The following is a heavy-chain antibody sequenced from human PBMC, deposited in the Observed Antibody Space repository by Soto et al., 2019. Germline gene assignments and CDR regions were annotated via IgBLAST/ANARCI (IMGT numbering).Heavy chain of an antibody. CDR2: MNPNSGNT. CDR3: ARSSIRGDIVAPEEAGRHYYYMDV. CDR1: GYTFTSYD. V-gene: IGHV1-8*01. J-gene: IGHJ6*03. Sequence: ASVKVSCKASGYTFTSYDINWVRQATGQGLEWMGWMNPNSGNTGYAQKFQGRVTMTRNTSISTAYMELSSLRSEDTAVYYCARSSIRGDIVAPEEAGRHYYYMDVWGKGTTVTVSS. D-gene: IGHD5-12*01.